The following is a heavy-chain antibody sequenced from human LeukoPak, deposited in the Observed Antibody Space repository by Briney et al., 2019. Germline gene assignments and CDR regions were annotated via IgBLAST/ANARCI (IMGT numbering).Heavy chain of an antibody. CDR2: IIPIFGTA. J-gene: IGHJ4*02. CDR3: ARRRTSSSPYFDY. Sequence: SVKVSCKASGGTFSSYAISWVRQAPGQGLEWMGGIIPIFGTANYAQKFQGRVTITADESTSTAYMELSSLRSEDTAVHYCARRRTSSSPYFDYWGQGTLVTVSS. V-gene: IGHV1-69*13. D-gene: IGHD6-6*01. CDR1: GGTFSSYA.